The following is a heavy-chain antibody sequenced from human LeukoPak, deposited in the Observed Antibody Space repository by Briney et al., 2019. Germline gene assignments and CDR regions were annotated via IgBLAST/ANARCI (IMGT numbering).Heavy chain of an antibody. CDR2: IYYSGST. D-gene: IGHD4-17*01. CDR3: ARDHDYGAFHI. Sequence: SETLSLTCTVSGGSISSYYWNWIRQPPGKGLEWIGYIYYSGSTSYNPSLKSRVTISVDTSKNQFSLELTSVTAADTAVYYCARDHDYGAFHIWAKGQWSPSLQ. CDR1: GGSISSYY. J-gene: IGHJ3*02. V-gene: IGHV4-59*01.